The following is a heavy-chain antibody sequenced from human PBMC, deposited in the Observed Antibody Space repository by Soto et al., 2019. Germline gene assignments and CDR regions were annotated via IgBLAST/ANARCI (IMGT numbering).Heavy chain of an antibody. CDR2: IYYSGST. V-gene: IGHV4-61*08. CDR3: ARVETGRGAFDI. D-gene: IGHD6-25*01. J-gene: IGHJ3*02. CDR1: GGSISTSDYY. Sequence: SETLSLTCTVSGGSISTSDYYWGWIRQAPGTGLEWIGYIYYSGSTNYNPSLKSRVTISVDTSKNQFSLKLSSVTAADTAVYYCARVETGRGAFDIWGQGTMVTVSS.